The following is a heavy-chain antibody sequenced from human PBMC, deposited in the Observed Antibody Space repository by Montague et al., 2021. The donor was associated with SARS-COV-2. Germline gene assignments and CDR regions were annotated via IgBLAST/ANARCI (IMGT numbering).Heavy chain of an antibody. CDR2: T. Sequence: TYYNPSLNSRFTISVDTSKNQFSLQLSSVTAADTAVYYCASPTYYYDSSGSDDFDIWGKGTMVTVSS. CDR3: ASPTYYYDSSGSDDFDI. V-gene: IGHV4-39*01. D-gene: IGHD3-22*01. J-gene: IGHJ3*02.